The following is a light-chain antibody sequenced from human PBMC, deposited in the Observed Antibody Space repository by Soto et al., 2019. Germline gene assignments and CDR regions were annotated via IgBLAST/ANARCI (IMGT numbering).Light chain of an antibody. CDR2: GES. Sequence: EIVLTQSPGTLSLSPGERATLSCRASQSVSSSYLAWYQQKPGQDPRLLIYGESSRATGIPDRFSGSGSGTDFTLSISSLEPEDSAVYYCLHRSNWPTFGQGTKVDIK. CDR3: LHRSNWPT. CDR1: QSVSSSY. J-gene: IGKJ1*01. V-gene: IGKV3D-20*02.